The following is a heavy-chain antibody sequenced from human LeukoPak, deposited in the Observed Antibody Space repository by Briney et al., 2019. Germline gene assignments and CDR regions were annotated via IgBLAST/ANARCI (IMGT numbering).Heavy chain of an antibody. CDR2: INSAGST. CDR3: AKDQNTVATAPFDY. CDR1: GFTFSSYA. D-gene: IGHD4-17*01. V-gene: IGHV3-23*01. J-gene: IGHJ4*02. Sequence: QPGGSLRLSCAASGFTFSSYAMSWVRQAPGKGLEWVSAINSAGSTYYGDSVRGRFTISRDNSKNVLHLQTNSLRAEDTALYYCAKDQNTVATAPFDYWGLGTLVTVSS.